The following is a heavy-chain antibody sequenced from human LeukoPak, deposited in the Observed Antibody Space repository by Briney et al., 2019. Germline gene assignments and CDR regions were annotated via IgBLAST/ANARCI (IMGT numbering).Heavy chain of an antibody. CDR3: TGYYYDSSAYYFYYFDY. V-gene: IGHV3-15*01. CDR1: GFTFSNAW. CDR2: IKSKADGGTP. Sequence: PGGSLRLSCAASGFTFSNAWMSWVRQAPGKGLEWVGRIKSKADGGTPDYAAPVKGRFTISRGDSKNTPYLQMNSLKTEDTAVYYCTGYYYDSSAYYFYYFDYWGQGTLVTVSS. J-gene: IGHJ4*02. D-gene: IGHD3-22*01.